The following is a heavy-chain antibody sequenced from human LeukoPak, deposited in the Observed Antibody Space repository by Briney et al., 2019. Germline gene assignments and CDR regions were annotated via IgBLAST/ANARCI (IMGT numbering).Heavy chain of an antibody. CDR3: ARGRRSGVITTGPFFDY. D-gene: IGHD3-22*01. CDR1: GGSISSGGYY. J-gene: IGHJ4*02. CDR2: IYYSGST. Sequence: SETLSLTCTVSGGSISSGGYYWSWIRQPPGKGLEWIGYIYYSGSTNYNPSLKSRVTISVDTSKNQFSLKLSSVTAADTAVYYCARGRRSGVITTGPFFDYWGQGTLVTVSS. V-gene: IGHV4-61*08.